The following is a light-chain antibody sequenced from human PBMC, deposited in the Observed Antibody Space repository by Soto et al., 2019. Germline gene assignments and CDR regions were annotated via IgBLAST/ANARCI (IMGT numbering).Light chain of an antibody. V-gene: IGKV3-15*01. J-gene: IGKJ4*01. CDR3: QKYNNLPLS. CDR2: GAS. CDR1: ESVYSY. Sequence: EIVMTQSPATLSVSPGEGLNLSCRASESVYSYLAWYQQKPGQAPRLLIYGASTRATGIPARFSGSWFGTEFTLTISSLQSEDFAVYYCQKYNNLPLSFGGGTKVEF.